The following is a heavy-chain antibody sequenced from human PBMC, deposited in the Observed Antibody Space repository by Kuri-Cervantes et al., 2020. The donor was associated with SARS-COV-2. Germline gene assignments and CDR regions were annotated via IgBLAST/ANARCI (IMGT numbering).Heavy chain of an antibody. CDR1: GFIFSDHY. J-gene: IGHJ4*02. CDR2: ISSSSSYI. Sequence: GESLKISCTASGFIFSDHYMTWIRQAPGKGLEWVSSISSSSSYIYYADSVKGRFTISRDNAKNSLYLQMNSLRAEDTALYYCARIGPTFGDLLDPFDYWGQATLVTVSS. D-gene: IGHD3-10*01. CDR3: ARIGPTFGDLLDPFDY. V-gene: IGHV3-11*06.